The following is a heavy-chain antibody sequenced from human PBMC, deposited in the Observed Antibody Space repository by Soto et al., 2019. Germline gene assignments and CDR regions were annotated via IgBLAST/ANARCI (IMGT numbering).Heavy chain of an antibody. D-gene: IGHD6-19*01. J-gene: IGHJ4*02. V-gene: IGHV2-5*01. CDR1: GFSLSTSGVG. Sequence: QITLKESGPTLVKPTQTLTLTCTFSGFSLSTSGVGVGWIRQPPGKALEWLALIYWNDDKRYSPSLKSRLTITKDTSKNQVVLTMTNMDPVDTATYYCAHRDSSGWHLTFDYWGQGTLVTVSS. CDR2: IYWNDDK. CDR3: AHRDSSGWHLTFDY.